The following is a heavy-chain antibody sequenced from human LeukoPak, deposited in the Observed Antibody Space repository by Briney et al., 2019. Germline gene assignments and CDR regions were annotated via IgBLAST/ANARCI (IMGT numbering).Heavy chain of an antibody. Sequence: GGSLRLSCAASGFTFSSYAMSWVRQAPGKGLEWVSAISGSGGSTYYADSVKGRFTISRDNSKNTLYLQMNSLRVEDTAVYFCARDPGAFPYFFDCWGQGTLVNVSS. V-gene: IGHV3-23*01. CDR3: ARDPGAFPYFFDC. D-gene: IGHD4/OR15-4a*01. CDR2: ISGSGGST. J-gene: IGHJ4*02. CDR1: GFTFSSYA.